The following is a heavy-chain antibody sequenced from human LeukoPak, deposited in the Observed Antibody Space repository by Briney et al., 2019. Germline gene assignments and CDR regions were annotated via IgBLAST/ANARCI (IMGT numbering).Heavy chain of an antibody. CDR2: INHSGST. V-gene: IGHV4-34*01. CDR1: GGSFSGYY. CDR3: ARDRGYGDYVYYFDY. J-gene: IGHJ4*02. D-gene: IGHD4-17*01. Sequence: SETLSLTCAVYGGSFSGYYWSWIRQPPGKGLEWIGEINHSGSTNYNPSLKSRVTISVDKSKNQFSLKLSSVTAADTAVYYCARDRGYGDYVYYFDYWGQGTLVTVSS.